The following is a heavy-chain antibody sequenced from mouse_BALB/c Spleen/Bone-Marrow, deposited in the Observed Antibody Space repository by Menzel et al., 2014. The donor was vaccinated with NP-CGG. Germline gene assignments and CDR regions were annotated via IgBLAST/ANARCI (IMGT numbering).Heavy chain of an antibody. Sequence: EVKLVESGGGLVQPGGSLKLSCAASGFTFSSYSMSWVRQTPDKGLELDATINTNGGNTYYPDSVKGRFTISRDNAKNTLYLQMSSLKSEDTAMYYCARGLDYWGQGTTLTVSS. CDR2: INTNGGNT. V-gene: IGHV5-6-3*01. CDR1: GFTFSSYS. J-gene: IGHJ2*01. CDR3: ARGLDY.